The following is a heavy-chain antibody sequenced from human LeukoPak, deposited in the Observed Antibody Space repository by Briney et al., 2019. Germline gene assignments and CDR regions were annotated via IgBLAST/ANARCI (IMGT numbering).Heavy chain of an antibody. CDR3: TTGYGGSYT. CDR1: GFTFSDHY. V-gene: IGHV3-15*01. CDR2: IKSKTDGGTT. D-gene: IGHD1-26*01. Sequence: GGSLRLSCAASGFTFSDHYMDWVRQAPGKGLEWVGRIKSKTDGGTTDYAAPVKGRFTISRDDPKNTLYLQMNSLKTEDTAVYYCTTGYGGSYTWGQGTLVTVSS. J-gene: IGHJ5*02.